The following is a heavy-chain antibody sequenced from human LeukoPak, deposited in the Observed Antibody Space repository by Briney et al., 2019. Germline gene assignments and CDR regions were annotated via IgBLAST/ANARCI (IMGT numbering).Heavy chain of an antibody. V-gene: IGHV4-4*07. CDR2: IHASENT. J-gene: IGHJ6*03. CDR1: GGSINNFY. CDR3: ARGSNYYGSGSAYYYYMDV. D-gene: IGHD3-10*01. Sequence: SETLSLTCTFSGGSINNFYWSWIRQPAGKGLEWIGRIHASENTNYNPSLKSRVTMSVDTSKNQFPLKLSSVAAADTAVYHCARGSNYYGSGSAYYYYMDVWGKGTTVTVSS.